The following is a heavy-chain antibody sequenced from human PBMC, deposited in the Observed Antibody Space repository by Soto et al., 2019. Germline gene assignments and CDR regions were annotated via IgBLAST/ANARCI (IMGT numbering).Heavy chain of an antibody. CDR1: GGSISSGGYS. CDR3: ARQDFWSVAFDY. Sequence: SETLSLTCAVSGGSISSGGYSWSWIRQPPGKGLEWIGYIYHSRSTYYNPSLKSRVTISVDRSKNQFSLKLSSVTAADTAVYYCARQDFWSVAFDYWGQGTLVTVSS. J-gene: IGHJ4*02. V-gene: IGHV4-30-2*01. D-gene: IGHD3-3*01. CDR2: IYHSRST.